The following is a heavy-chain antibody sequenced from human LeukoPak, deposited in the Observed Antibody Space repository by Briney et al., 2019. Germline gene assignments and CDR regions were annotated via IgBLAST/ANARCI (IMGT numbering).Heavy chain of an antibody. D-gene: IGHD3-16*01. V-gene: IGHV3-48*03. CDR3: ARGSLSDRGDY. CDR2: ISTSGAII. Sequence: GGSLRLSCAASGFTFNNHEMNWVRHPPGKGLEWGSYISTSGAIIYYADSVKGRFTISRDNAKNSLYLQMNSLRAEDTAVYYCARGSLSDRGDYWGQGTLVTVSS. CDR1: GFTFNNHE. J-gene: IGHJ4*02.